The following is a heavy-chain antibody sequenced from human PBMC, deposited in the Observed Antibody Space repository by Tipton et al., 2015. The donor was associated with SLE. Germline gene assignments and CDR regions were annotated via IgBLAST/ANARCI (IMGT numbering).Heavy chain of an antibody. V-gene: IGHV4-31*03. Sequence: TLSLTCTVSSGSISSDAYYWSWIRQYPGKGLEWIGYIYYSGSTYYNPSLKGRLTISLDTSKNQFSLNLRSVTAADTAVYYCARGPALYYGLDVWGQGTTVTVSS. CDR3: ARGPALYYGLDV. D-gene: IGHD6-25*01. J-gene: IGHJ6*02. CDR2: IYYSGST. CDR1: SGSISSDAYY.